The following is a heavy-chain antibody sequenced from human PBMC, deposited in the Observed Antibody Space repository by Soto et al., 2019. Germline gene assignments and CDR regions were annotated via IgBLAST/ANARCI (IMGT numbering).Heavy chain of an antibody. CDR1: NCGRHG. D-gene: IGHD2-21*02. V-gene: IGHV3-23*01. CDR2: ISNSDDTT. Sequence: NCGRHGVSRVCQTPGRGLEWLSSISNSDDTTYYAASVKGRFTISRDMSKSTLFLQMSSLRAEDTAVYYCAKAHSDSAFRGKGTQVPVSS. J-gene: IGHJ1*01. CDR3: AKAHSDSAF.